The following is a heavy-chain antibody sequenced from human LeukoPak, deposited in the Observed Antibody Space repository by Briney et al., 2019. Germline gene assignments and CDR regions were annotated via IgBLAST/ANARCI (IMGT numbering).Heavy chain of an antibody. CDR2: MNPNSGNT. V-gene: IGHV1-8*01. D-gene: IGHD3-3*01. CDR1: GYTFTSYD. CDR3: ARGKKKVTIFGVVIGLEWFDP. Sequence: ASVKVSCKASGYTFTSYDINWVRQATGQGLEWMGWMNPNSGNTGYAQKFQGRVTMTRNTSISTAYMELSSPRSEDTAVYYCARGKKKVTIFGVVIGLEWFDPWGQGTLVTVSS. J-gene: IGHJ5*02.